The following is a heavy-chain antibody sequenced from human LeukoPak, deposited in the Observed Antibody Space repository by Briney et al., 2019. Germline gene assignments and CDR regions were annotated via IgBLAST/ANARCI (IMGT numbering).Heavy chain of an antibody. Sequence: SATLSLTCTVSVGSISSYYWSWIRKPPGKGREWIGYIYYTGSTDYNPSVKSRVAISVDTSKNQFSLKLSSVTAADTAVYYCARGSKAAPGTFDYWGQGTLVTVSS. D-gene: IGHD6-13*01. J-gene: IGHJ4*02. CDR2: IYYTGST. CDR3: ARGSKAAPGTFDY. CDR1: VGSISSYY. V-gene: IGHV4-59*01.